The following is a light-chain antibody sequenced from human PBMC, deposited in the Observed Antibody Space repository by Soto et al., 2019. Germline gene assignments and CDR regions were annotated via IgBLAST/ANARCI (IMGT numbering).Light chain of an antibody. V-gene: IGKV1-39*01. CDR2: TTS. CDR3: QQAHSTPVT. J-gene: IGKJ4*01. Sequence: DIPMTQSPSSLSASVGDSVTITCRASQSITTYLNWYQQKPGQAPNLLIYTTSTLKNGVPSRFSGSGSGTEFPLTISALRPEDFATYFCQQAHSTPVTFGGGTKLEI. CDR1: QSITTY.